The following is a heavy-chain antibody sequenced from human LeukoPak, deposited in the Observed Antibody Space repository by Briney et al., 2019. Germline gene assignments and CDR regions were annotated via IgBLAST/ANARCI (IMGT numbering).Heavy chain of an antibody. CDR1: GGSISSYY. D-gene: IGHD5-18*01. CDR3: ARSGYSYGLTSGSFDY. Sequence: SETLSLTCTVSGGSISSYYWSWIRQPPGKGLEWIGFIYSSGSTNYNPSLKSRVTISVDRSKNQFSLKLSSVTAADTAVYYCARSGYSYGLTSGSFDYWGQGTLVTVSS. J-gene: IGHJ4*02. V-gene: IGHV4-59*12. CDR2: IYSSGST.